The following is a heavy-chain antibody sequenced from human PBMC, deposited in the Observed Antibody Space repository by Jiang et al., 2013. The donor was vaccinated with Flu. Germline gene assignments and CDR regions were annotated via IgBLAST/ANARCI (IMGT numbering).Heavy chain of an antibody. D-gene: IGHD2-15*01. Sequence: GLVKPSETLSLTCTVSGASISSYYWSWIRQPPGKGLEWIGYIYYSGSTDYNPSLKSRVTMSVDTSKNQFSLKLNSVTAADTAVYYCARGCSTGGTCSPLDSWGQGTLVTVSS. CDR1: GASISSYY. CDR2: IYYSGST. J-gene: IGHJ4*02. CDR3: ARGCSTGGTCSPLDS. V-gene: IGHV4-59*01.